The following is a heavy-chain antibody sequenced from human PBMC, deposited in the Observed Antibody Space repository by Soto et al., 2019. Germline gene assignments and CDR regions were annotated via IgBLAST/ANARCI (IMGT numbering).Heavy chain of an antibody. CDR2: IYHSGST. Sequence: SETLSLTCAVSGGSISSSNWWSWVRQPPGKGLEWIGEIYHSGSTNYNPSLKSRVTISVDKSKNQFSLKLSSVTAADTAVYYCARSYYDSTGFAVDPWGQGTLVTVSS. D-gene: IGHD3-22*01. V-gene: IGHV4-4*02. CDR1: GGSISSSNW. CDR3: ARSYYDSTGFAVDP. J-gene: IGHJ5*02.